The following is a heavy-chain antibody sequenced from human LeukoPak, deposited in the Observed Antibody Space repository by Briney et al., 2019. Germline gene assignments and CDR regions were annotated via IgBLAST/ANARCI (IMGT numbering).Heavy chain of an antibody. CDR3: ARVFGGGRGGWFDT. CDR1: GGSFRSYY. Sequence: SSETLSLTCTVSGGSFRSYYWTWIRQPPGKGLEWIGYIYYSGSTNYNPSLKSRVTISVHTSKGQFSLKLSSVTAADTALYYCARVFGGGRGGWFDTWGQGTLVAVSS. V-gene: IGHV4-59*01. J-gene: IGHJ5*02. D-gene: IGHD3-16*01. CDR2: IYYSGST.